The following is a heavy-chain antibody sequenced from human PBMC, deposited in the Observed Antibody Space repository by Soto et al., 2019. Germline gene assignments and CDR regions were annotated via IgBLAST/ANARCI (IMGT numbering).Heavy chain of an antibody. D-gene: IGHD3-22*01. J-gene: IGHJ3*02. CDR3: AKGQRITMIEVVKGPADI. CDR2: ISYEGSNK. Sequence: QGQLVESGGGVVQPGRSLRLSCAASGFTFSNYAMHWVRQAPGKGLEWVAVISYEGSNKHYADSVKGRFTISRDNSKSTLSLQMNSLRAEDTALYYCAKGQRITMIEVVKGPADIWGQGTMVTVSS. V-gene: IGHV3-30*18. CDR1: GFTFSNYA.